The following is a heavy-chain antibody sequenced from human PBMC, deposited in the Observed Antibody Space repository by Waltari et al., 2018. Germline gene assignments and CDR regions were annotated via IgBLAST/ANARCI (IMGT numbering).Heavy chain of an antibody. J-gene: IGHJ4*02. CDR3: AKECVDTAICDY. CDR1: GFHFGSHW. V-gene: IGHV3-74*01. CDR2: INSDGTIT. D-gene: IGHD5-18*01. Sequence: EVQLVESGGGLVQPGGSMRLSCAASGFHFGSHWMHWVRQVPGKGLVWVSRINSDGTITAYAESVKGRFTISRDNAENTLYLHMSSLRAEDTAIYYCAKECVDTAICDYWSQGSLVTVSS.